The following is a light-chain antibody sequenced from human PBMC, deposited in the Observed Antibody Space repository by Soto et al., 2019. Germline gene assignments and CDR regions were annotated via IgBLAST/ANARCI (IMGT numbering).Light chain of an antibody. CDR3: QQYNNWPRT. CDR2: GAS. J-gene: IGKJ1*01. V-gene: IGKV3-15*01. Sequence: EIVMTQSPATLSVSPGERATLSCSSSQRISGNLAWYQQKPGQAPRLLIFGASTRATGIPARFSGSGSGTEFTLTLSSLQSEDFEVYYCQQYNNWPRTFGQGTKVEIK. CDR1: QRISGN.